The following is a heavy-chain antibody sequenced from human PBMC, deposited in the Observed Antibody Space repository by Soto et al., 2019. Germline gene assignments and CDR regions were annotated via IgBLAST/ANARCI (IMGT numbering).Heavy chain of an antibody. CDR1: GATFSGYA. J-gene: IGHJ6*02. Sequence: GGSLRLSCAASGATFSGYALSWVRQATGKGLEWVAAISGSGGSTYNADSVKGRFTISRDDSKSIAYLQMNSLKTEDTAVDYCTRGLRVFGVVTGLDYYGMDVWGQGTTVTVSS. D-gene: IGHD3-3*01. CDR2: ISGSGGST. V-gene: IGHV3-23*01. CDR3: TRGLRVFGVVTGLDYYGMDV.